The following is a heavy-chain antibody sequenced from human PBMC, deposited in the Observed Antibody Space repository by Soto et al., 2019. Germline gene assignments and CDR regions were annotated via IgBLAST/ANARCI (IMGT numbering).Heavy chain of an antibody. Sequence: ASVKVSCKASGYTFASYGISWVRQAPGQGLEWMGWISAYNGNTNYAQKLQGRVTMTTDTSTSTAYMELRSLRSDDTAVYYCASSYSNYALIDYYYYGMDVWGQGTTVTVSS. J-gene: IGHJ6*02. D-gene: IGHD4-4*01. CDR1: GYTFASYG. V-gene: IGHV1-18*01. CDR3: ASSYSNYALIDYYYYGMDV. CDR2: ISAYNGNT.